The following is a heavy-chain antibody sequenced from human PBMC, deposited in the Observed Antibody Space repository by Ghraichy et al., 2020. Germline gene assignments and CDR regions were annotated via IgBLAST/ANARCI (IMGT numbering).Heavy chain of an antibody. CDR3: ARATVRDGMDV. Sequence: SETPSLTCAVFGGSFSNYYWTWIRQPPGKGLEWIGEINHSGSTNYNASLKSRIIILVDTSKNQFSLQLTSVTAADTAVYYCARATVRDGMDVWGQGTTVTVSS. D-gene: IGHD3-22*01. V-gene: IGHV4-34*01. J-gene: IGHJ6*02. CDR1: GGSFSNYY. CDR2: INHSGST.